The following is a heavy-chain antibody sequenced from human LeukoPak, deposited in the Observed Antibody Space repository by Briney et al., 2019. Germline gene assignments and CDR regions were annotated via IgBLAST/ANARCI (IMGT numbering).Heavy chain of an antibody. CDR3: ARLLSPGWFDP. Sequence: SSETLSLTCTVSGGSISSSGSYWAWIRQPPGKGLEWIANVYYNGDTYYNSSLYSRVTISADTSKNQFSLNLRSVTAADTAVYYCARLLSPGWFDPWGQGTLVTVSS. D-gene: IGHD2/OR15-2a*01. J-gene: IGHJ5*02. CDR2: VYYNGDT. V-gene: IGHV4-39*01. CDR1: GGSISSSGSY.